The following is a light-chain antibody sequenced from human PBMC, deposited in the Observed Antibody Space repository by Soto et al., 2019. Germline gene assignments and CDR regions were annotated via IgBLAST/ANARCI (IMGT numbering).Light chain of an antibody. J-gene: IGLJ2*01. Sequence: QSALTQPASVSGSPGQSITISCTGTSSDVGGYDYVSWYQQHPGKAPKLMIYNVRNRPSGVSNRFSGSKAGNTASLTISGLQAEDEDAYYCSSYTSSSTVVFGGGTKVTVL. V-gene: IGLV2-14*01. CDR2: NVR. CDR3: SSYTSSSTVV. CDR1: SSDVGGYDY.